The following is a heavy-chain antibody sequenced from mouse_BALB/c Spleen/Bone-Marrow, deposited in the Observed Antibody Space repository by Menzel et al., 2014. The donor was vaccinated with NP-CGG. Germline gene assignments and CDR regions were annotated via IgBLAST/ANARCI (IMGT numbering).Heavy chain of an antibody. CDR3: ARQPLRRHAMDY. CDR2: IWRGGST. CDR1: GFTLTSYG. J-gene: IGHJ4*01. D-gene: IGHD1-2*01. Sequence: QVQLQQSGPGLVQPSQSLSITCTVSGFTLTSYGVHWVRQPPGKGLEWLGVIWRGGSTDNNAAFISRLSISKDNSKSQVFFKMNSLQADDTAIYYCARQPLRRHAMDYWGQGTSVTVSS. V-gene: IGHV2-4*02.